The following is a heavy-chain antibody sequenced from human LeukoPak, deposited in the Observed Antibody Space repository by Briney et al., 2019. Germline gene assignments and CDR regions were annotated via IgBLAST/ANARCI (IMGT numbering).Heavy chain of an antibody. CDR1: GFTFSNYW. D-gene: IGHD3-16*01. J-gene: IGHJ4*02. CDR2: IKQDGSEK. CDR3: ARGGRAYGD. V-gene: IGHV3-7*04. Sequence: GGSLRLSCAASGFTFSNYWMSWVRQAPGEGREWVANIKQDGSEKYYVDSVKGRFTISRDNAKNSLYLQMNSLRADDTAVYYCARGGRAYGDWGQGTLVTVSS.